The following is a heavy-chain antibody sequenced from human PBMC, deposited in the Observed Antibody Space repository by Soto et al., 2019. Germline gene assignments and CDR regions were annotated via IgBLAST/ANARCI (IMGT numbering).Heavy chain of an antibody. CDR3: ARDRGDGYNYWFDP. CDR1: GGTFSSYA. CDR2: IIPIFGTA. J-gene: IGHJ5*02. Sequence: WASVKVSCKASGGTFSSYAISWVRQAPGQGLEWMGGIIPIFGTANYAQKSQGRVTITADESTSTAYMELSSLRSEDTAVYYCARDRGDGYNYWFDPWGQGTLVTVSS. V-gene: IGHV1-69*13. D-gene: IGHD5-12*01.